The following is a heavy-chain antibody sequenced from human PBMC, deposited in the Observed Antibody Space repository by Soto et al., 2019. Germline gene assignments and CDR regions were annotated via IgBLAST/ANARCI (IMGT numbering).Heavy chain of an antibody. D-gene: IGHD3-10*01. CDR1: GGSISSYY. V-gene: IGHV4-59*01. Sequence: PSETLSLTCTVSGGSISSYYWSWIRQPPGKGLEWIGYIYYSGSTNYNPSLKSRVTISVDTSKNQFSLKLSSVTAADTAVYYCARDAYYYGSGSYPTGNWFDPWGQGTLVTVSS. CDR3: ARDAYYYGSGSYPTGNWFDP. CDR2: IYYSGST. J-gene: IGHJ5*02.